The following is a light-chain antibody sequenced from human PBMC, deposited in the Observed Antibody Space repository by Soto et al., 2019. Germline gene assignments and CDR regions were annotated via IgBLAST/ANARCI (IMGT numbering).Light chain of an antibody. J-gene: IGLJ3*02. CDR1: SGHSTYA. Sequence: QLVLTQSPSASASLGASVKLTCTLSSGHSTYAIAWHQQQPEKGPRYLMKVDGDGSHYKGDGIPDRFSGSSSGAERYLTISSLQSEDEADYYCQTWGTGSGVFGGGTKLTVL. V-gene: IGLV4-69*01. CDR3: QTWGTGSGV. CDR2: VDGDGSH.